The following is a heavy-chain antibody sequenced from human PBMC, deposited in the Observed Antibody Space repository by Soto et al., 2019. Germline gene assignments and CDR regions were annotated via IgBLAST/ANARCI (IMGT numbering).Heavy chain of an antibody. D-gene: IGHD6-19*01. CDR3: TTDWGKQWLDY. J-gene: IGHJ4*02. V-gene: IGHV3-30-3*01. CDR2: ISYDGSNK. CDR1: GFTFSSYA. Sequence: QVQLVESGVGVVQPGRSLRLSCAASGFTFSSYAMHWVRQAPGKGLEWVAVISYDGSNKYYADSVKGRFTISRDDSKNTLYLQMNSLKTEDTAVYYCTTDWGKQWLDYWGQGTLVTVSS.